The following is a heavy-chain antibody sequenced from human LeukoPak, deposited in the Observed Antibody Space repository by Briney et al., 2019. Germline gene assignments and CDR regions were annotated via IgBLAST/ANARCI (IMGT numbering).Heavy chain of an antibody. V-gene: IGHV4-39*07. J-gene: IGHJ5*02. CDR3: AISRITMARGVIWFDP. CDR1: GGSISSSSYY. D-gene: IGHD3-10*01. CDR2: IYYSGST. Sequence: SETLSLTCTVSGGSISSSSYYWGWIRQPPGKGLEWIGSIYYSGSTYYNPSLKSRVTISVDTSKNQFSLKLSSVTAADTAVYYCAISRITMARGVIWFDPWGQGTLVTVSS.